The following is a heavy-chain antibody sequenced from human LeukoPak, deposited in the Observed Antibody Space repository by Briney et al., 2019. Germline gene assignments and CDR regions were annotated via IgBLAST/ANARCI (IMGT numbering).Heavy chain of an antibody. CDR3: AKAYSSRTGGPFDI. CDR1: GFTFDDYA. V-gene: IGHV3-9*03. D-gene: IGHD6-13*01. CDR2: ISWNSDGI. Sequence: HPGGSLRLSCAASGFTFDDYAMHWVRQTPGKGLEWVSGISWNSDGIGYADSVKGRFTISRDNAKNSLYLQMNSLRAEDMALYYCAKAYSSRTGGPFDIWGQGTMVTVSS. J-gene: IGHJ3*02.